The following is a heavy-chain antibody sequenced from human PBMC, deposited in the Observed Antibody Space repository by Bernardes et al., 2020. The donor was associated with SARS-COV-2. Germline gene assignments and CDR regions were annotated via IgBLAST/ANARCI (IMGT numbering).Heavy chain of an antibody. J-gene: IGHJ3*02. V-gene: IGHV3-9*01. D-gene: IGHD3-10*02. CDR2: ISWNSGSI. CDR3: AKVTYFRGAQDAFDI. CDR1: GFTFDDYA. Sequence: GGSLRLSCAASGFTFDDYAMHWVRQAPGKGLEWVSGISWNSGSIGYADSVKGRFTISRDNAKNSLYLQMNSLRAEDTALYYCAKVTYFRGAQDAFDIWGQGTMVTVSS.